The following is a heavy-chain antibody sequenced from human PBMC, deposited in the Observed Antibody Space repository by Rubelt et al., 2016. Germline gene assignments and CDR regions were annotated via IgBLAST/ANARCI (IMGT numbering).Heavy chain of an antibody. V-gene: IGHV3-23*01. D-gene: IGHD1-26*01. J-gene: IGHJ4*02. CDR3: ATYLTPKYTTTSTRSFDH. CDR2: GDRT. Sequence: GDRTYYVDSVRGRFTISRDNSKNTLYLQMSSLRAEDTAVYYCATYLTPKYTTTSTRSFDHWGQGTLVTVSS.